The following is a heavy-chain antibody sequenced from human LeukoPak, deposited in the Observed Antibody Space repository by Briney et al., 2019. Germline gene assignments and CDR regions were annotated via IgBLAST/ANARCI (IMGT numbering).Heavy chain of an antibody. V-gene: IGHV4-61*02. CDR2: IYHSGST. CDR1: GDSISSGNYY. D-gene: IGHD5-18*01. CDR3: ATLGYSYGTDY. Sequence: SQTLSLTCTVSGDSISSGNYYWPWIRQPAGKGLEWIGRIYHSGSTNYNPPLKSRVTISVDTSKTQFSLKLSSVTAADTAVYYCATLGYSYGTDYWGQGTLVTVSS. J-gene: IGHJ4*02.